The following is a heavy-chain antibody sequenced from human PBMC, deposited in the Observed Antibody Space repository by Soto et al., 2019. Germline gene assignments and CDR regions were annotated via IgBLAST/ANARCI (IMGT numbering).Heavy chain of an antibody. D-gene: IGHD2-15*01. CDR3: ASQSQYCSGGSCYMEY. CDR2: ISAYNGNT. CDR1: GYTFTSYG. V-gene: IGHV1-18*01. J-gene: IGHJ4*02. Sequence: ASVKVSCKASGYTFTSYGISWVRQAPGQGLEWMGWISAYNGNTNYAQKLQGRVTMTTNTSISTAYMELSSLRSEDTAVYYCASQSQYCSGGSCYMEYWGQGTLVTVSS.